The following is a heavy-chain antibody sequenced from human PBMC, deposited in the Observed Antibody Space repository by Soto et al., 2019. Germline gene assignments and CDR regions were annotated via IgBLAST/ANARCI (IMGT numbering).Heavy chain of an antibody. CDR3: ARDLWGYCGVDCYPLDV. CDR2: INAGNGNR. Sequence: ASVKVSCKASGYTFTSYAMHWVRQAPGQRLEWMGWINAGNGNRKYSQKLQGRVTITRDTSASTAYMELSSLRSEDTAVYYCARDLWGYCGVDCYPLDVWGQGTTVTVSS. CDR1: GYTFTSYA. D-gene: IGHD2-21*02. J-gene: IGHJ6*02. V-gene: IGHV1-3*01.